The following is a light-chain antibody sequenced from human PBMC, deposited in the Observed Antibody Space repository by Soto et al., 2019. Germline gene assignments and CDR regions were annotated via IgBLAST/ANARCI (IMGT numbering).Light chain of an antibody. Sequence: EIVMTQSPATLSVSPGERATLSCRASQSVSGNLAWYQQKPGQAPRLLIYGASTRATGIPARFSGSGSGTESTPSISSMQSEDFAVDYCQQYNNWPPGTFGQGTKVEIK. J-gene: IGKJ1*01. CDR2: GAS. V-gene: IGKV3-15*01. CDR3: QQYNNWPPGT. CDR1: QSVSGN.